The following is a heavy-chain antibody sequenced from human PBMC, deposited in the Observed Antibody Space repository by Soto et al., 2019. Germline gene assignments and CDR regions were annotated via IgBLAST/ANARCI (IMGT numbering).Heavy chain of an antibody. CDR2: ITGNSEYI. CDR1: GVSFSDYS. Sequence: GSLRLSCVVSGVSFSDYSMNWVRQAPGKGLEWVSLITGNSEYIYYGDSMKGRFTISRDNAKNSLYLQMNSLRAEDTAVYYCARESEDLTSNFDYWGQGTLVTVSS. V-gene: IGHV3-21*06. J-gene: IGHJ4*02. CDR3: ARESEDLTSNFDY.